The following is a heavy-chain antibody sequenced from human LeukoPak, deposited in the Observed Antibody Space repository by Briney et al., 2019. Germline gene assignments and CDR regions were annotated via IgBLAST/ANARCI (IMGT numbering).Heavy chain of an antibody. CDR3: ARVRSYYGSVTGKSYYFDY. D-gene: IGHD3-10*01. CDR2: IYYSGDT. J-gene: IGHJ4*02. V-gene: IGHV4-59*01. Sequence: SETLSLTCTVSGGSIISYYWTWIRQSPGTGLEWIGHIYYSGDTKYNPSLKSRVTISVDTSKNQFSLKLSSVTAADTAVYYCARVRSYYGSVTGKSYYFDYWGQGTLVTVSS. CDR1: GGSIISYY.